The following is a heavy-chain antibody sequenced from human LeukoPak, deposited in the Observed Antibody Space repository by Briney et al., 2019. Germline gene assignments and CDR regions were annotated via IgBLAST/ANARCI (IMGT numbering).Heavy chain of an antibody. J-gene: IGHJ4*02. V-gene: IGHV1-2*02. CDR1: GYTFTGYY. Sequence: ASVKVSCKASGYTFTGYYMHCVRQAPGQGLEWVGWINPNSSGTNYAQKFQGRVTMTRDTSISTAYMELSRLRSDDTAVYYCARDGNSNHFDYWGQGTLVTVSS. CDR2: INPNSSGT. D-gene: IGHD4-23*01. CDR3: ARDGNSNHFDY.